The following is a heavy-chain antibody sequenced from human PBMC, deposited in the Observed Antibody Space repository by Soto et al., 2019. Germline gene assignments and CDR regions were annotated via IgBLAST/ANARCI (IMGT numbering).Heavy chain of an antibody. V-gene: IGHV1-18*01. Sequence: ASVKVSCKASGYTFTSYGISWVRQAPGQGLEWMGWISAYNGNTNYAQKLQGRVTMTTDTSTSTAYMELRSLRSDDTAGYYCARGLGRFGSSPSYYFDYWGQGTLVTVSS. D-gene: IGHD6-13*01. CDR3: ARGLGRFGSSPSYYFDY. CDR2: ISAYNGNT. CDR1: GYTFTSYG. J-gene: IGHJ4*02.